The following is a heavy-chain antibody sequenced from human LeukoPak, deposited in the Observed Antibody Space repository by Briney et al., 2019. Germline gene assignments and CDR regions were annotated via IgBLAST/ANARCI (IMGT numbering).Heavy chain of an antibody. CDR3: ARDFNYDSSGYLYNWFDP. CDR1: GGSISSYY. V-gene: IGHV4-59*01. D-gene: IGHD3-22*01. J-gene: IGHJ5*02. CDR2: IYYSGST. Sequence: SETLSLTCTVSGGSISSYYWSWIRQPPGKGLEWIGYIYYSGSTNYNPSLKSRVTISVDTTKNQFSLKLSSVTAADTAVYYCARDFNYDSSGYLYNWFDPWGQGTLDTVSS.